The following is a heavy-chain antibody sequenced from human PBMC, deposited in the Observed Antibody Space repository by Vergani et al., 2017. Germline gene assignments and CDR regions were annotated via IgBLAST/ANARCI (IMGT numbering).Heavy chain of an antibody. CDR1: GFTFSSYA. D-gene: IGHD4-17*01. CDR3: ARVGAYGDWDY. Sequence: EVQLLESGGGLVQPGGSLRLSCAASGFTFSSYAMSWVRQAPGKGLEWVSYISSSSSTIYYADSVKGRFTISRDNAKNSLYLQMNSLRAEDTAVYYCARVGAYGDWDYWGQGTLVTVSS. V-gene: IGHV3-48*01. J-gene: IGHJ4*02. CDR2: ISSSSSTI.